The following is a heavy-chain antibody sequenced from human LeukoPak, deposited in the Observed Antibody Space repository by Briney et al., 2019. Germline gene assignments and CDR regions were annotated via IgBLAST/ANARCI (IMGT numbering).Heavy chain of an antibody. Sequence: GRSLRLSCAASGFTFSTTNMHWVRQAPGKGLEWVSYISSSGSAIHYADSVKGRFTISRDNAKNSLYLQMNSLRAENTAVYYCARVLVLGGFYPWGQGTLVTVSS. J-gene: IGHJ5*02. CDR1: GFTFSTTN. CDR3: ARVLVLGGFYP. V-gene: IGHV3-48*03. CDR2: ISSSGSAI. D-gene: IGHD1-14*01.